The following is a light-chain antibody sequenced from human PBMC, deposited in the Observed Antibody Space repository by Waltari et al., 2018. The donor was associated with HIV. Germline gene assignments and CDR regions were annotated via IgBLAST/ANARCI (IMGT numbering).Light chain of an antibody. CDR1: RSKIRAGSA. J-gene: IGLJ2*01. V-gene: IGLV1-40*01. CDR2: GNT. CDR3: QSYDSSLSGSKI. Sequence: SVLPQPPSVSGAPGQLVSNPCTGTRSKIRAGSAAHWYQKLPRTAPKPLIYGNTNRPSGVPDRFSGSKSGPSASLDITGLQAEDEADYYCQSYDSSLSGSKIFGGGTKLTVL.